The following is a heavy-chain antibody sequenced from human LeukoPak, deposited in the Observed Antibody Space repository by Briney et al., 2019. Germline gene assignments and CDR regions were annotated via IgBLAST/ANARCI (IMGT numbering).Heavy chain of an antibody. Sequence: SETLSLTCTVSGGSISSHYWSWIRQPPGKGLEWIGYIYYSGSANYNPALKSRVSMSVDTSNNQFFLKLSSVTAADTAVYYCASSVDTAMVGGYWGQGTLVTVSS. CDR3: ASSVDTAMVGGY. J-gene: IGHJ4*02. V-gene: IGHV4-59*11. D-gene: IGHD5-18*01. CDR1: GGSISSHY. CDR2: IYYSGSA.